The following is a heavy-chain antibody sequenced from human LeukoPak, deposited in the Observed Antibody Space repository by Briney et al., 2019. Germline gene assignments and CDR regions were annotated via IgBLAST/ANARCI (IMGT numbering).Heavy chain of an antibody. CDR1: GFTFSSYA. D-gene: IGHD3-22*01. CDR3: AKGEHYYDSSGYRLFDY. Sequence: PGGSLRLSCAASGFTFSSYAMSWVRQAPGKGLEWVSAISGSGGSTYYADSVKGRFTISRDNSKNTLYLQMNSLRAEDTAVYYCAKGEHYYDSSGYRLFDYWGQGTLVTVSS. V-gene: IGHV3-23*01. J-gene: IGHJ4*02. CDR2: ISGSGGST.